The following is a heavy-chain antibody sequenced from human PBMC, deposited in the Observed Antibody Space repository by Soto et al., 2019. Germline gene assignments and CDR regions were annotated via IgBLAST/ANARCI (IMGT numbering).Heavy chain of an antibody. D-gene: IGHD3-16*02. CDR3: AKDIMITFGGVIVRDAFDI. J-gene: IGHJ3*02. Sequence: EVQLLESGGGLVQPGGSLRLSCAASGFTFSSYAMSWVRQAPGKGLEWVSAISGSGGSTYYADSVKGRFTISRDNSKNTLYLHMNSLRAEDTAVYYCAKDIMITFGGVIVRDAFDIWGQGTMVTVSS. CDR2: ISGSGGST. CDR1: GFTFSSYA. V-gene: IGHV3-23*01.